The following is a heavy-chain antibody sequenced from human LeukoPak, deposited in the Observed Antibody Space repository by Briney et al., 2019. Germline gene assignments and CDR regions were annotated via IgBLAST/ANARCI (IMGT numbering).Heavy chain of an antibody. V-gene: IGHV3-30*02. CDR3: VGGSQVYFDS. D-gene: IGHD6-25*01. CDR2: IRYDGSNK. Sequence: PGGSLRLSCAASGFTFSSYGMHWVRQAPGKGLEWVAFIRYDGSNKYYADPVKGRFTISRDNSKNTLYLQMNSLRAEDTAVYYCVGGSQVYFDSWGQGTLVTVSS. J-gene: IGHJ4*02. CDR1: GFTFSSYG.